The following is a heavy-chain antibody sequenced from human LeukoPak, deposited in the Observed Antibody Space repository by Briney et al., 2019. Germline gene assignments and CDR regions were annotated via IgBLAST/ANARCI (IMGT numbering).Heavy chain of an antibody. CDR3: VRGGLWFGGY. CDR2: INHSGST. V-gene: IGHV4-34*01. J-gene: IGHJ4*02. Sequence: SETLSLTCAVYGGSFSGYYWSWIRQPPGKGLEWIGEINHSGSTNYNPSLKSRVTISVDTSKDQFSLKLSSVTAADTAVYYCVRGGLWFGGYWGQGTLVTVSS. CDR1: GGSFSGYY. D-gene: IGHD3-10*01.